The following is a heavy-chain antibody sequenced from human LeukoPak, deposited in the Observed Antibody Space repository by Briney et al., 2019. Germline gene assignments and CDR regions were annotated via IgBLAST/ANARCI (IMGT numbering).Heavy chain of an antibody. Sequence: GGSLRLSCAASGFTFSSYWMHWVRQAPGKGLVWVSAVSGSGGSTYYADSVKGLFTISRDNSKNTLYLQMNSLRAEDTAVYYCAKRMIRGVNHDAFDLWGQGTMVTVSS. J-gene: IGHJ3*01. CDR2: VSGSGGST. V-gene: IGHV3-23*01. CDR3: AKRMIRGVNHDAFDL. D-gene: IGHD3-10*01. CDR1: GFTFSSYW.